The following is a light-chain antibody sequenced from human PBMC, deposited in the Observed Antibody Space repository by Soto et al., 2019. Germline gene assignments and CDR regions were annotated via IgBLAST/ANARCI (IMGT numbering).Light chain of an antibody. Sequence: QSVLTQPPSVSAAPGEKVTIPCSGTSSNIGRNYVSWYQQLPGSAPKLLIYENDRRPSGIPDRFSGSKSGTAATLDITGLQTGDEADDYCGACDRGLKAGVVGGGTKLTVL. J-gene: IGLJ3*02. CDR1: SSNIGRNY. V-gene: IGLV1-51*02. CDR3: GACDRGLKAGV. CDR2: END.